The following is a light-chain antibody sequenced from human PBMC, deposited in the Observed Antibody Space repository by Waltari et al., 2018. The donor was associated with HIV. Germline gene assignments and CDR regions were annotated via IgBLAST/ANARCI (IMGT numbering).Light chain of an antibody. Sequence: NFMLTQPHSVSESPGKTVTISCTRSSGSIASTHLQLYQQRPSSSPPTVIYEDNQRPAGVPERFAGSIDSSSNSASLTISGLKTEDEADYYCQSYDSSNNVVFGGGTKLTV. CDR3: QSYDSSNNVV. CDR2: EDN. CDR1: SGSIASTH. V-gene: IGLV6-57*01. J-gene: IGLJ2*01.